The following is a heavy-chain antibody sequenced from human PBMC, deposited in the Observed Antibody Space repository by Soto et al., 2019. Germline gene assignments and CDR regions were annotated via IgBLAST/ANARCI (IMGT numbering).Heavy chain of an antibody. D-gene: IGHD3-16*02. Sequence: EVQLVESGGGLVQPGGSLRLSCAASGFTFSSYDMHWVRQATGKGLEWVSAIGTAGDTYYPGSMKGRFTISRENAKNSLYLQMNRLRAEDTAVYYCARVSSVTDESTSGGVIAKPYYFDYWGQGTLVTVSS. CDR3: ARVSSVTDESTSGGVIAKPYYFDY. CDR2: IGTAGDT. V-gene: IGHV3-13*01. CDR1: GFTFSSYD. J-gene: IGHJ4*02.